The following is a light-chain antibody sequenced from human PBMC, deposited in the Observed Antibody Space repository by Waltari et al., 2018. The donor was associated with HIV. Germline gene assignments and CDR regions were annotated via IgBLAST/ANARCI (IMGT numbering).Light chain of an antibody. J-gene: IGLJ2*01. CDR2: RNN. Sequence: QAGLTQPPSVSKALRQTATLTCTGNSSNVGNQGAAWLQQHQGHPPKLLSYRNNNRPSGISERFSASRSGNIASLNITGLQPEDESDYYGSAWDSSLGEWVFGGGTKLTVL. V-gene: IGLV10-54*04. CDR1: SSNVGNQG. CDR3: SAWDSSLGEWV.